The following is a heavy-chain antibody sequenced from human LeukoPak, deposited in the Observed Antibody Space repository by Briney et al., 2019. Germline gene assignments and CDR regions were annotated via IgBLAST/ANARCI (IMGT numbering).Heavy chain of an antibody. D-gene: IGHD6-13*01. CDR2: INPSGGST. V-gene: IGHV1-46*03. CDR1: GYTFTSYG. Sequence: GASVKVSCKTSGYTFTSYGISWVRQAPGQGLEWMGIINPSGGSTSYAQKFQGRVTMTRDTSTSTVYMELSSLRSEDTAVYYCARDPSRGIAAAGIDYWGQGTLVTVSS. CDR3: ARDPSRGIAAAGIDY. J-gene: IGHJ4*02.